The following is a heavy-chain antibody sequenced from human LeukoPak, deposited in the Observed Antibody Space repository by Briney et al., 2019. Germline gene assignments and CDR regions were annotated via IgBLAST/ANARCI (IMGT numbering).Heavy chain of an antibody. Sequence: PGGSLRLSCAASGFTFSSYWMHWVRQAPGKGLVWVSRINSDGSSTSYADSVKGRFTISRDNAKNTLYLQMNSLRAEDTAVYYCASGGYCTNGVCYLDYFDYWGQGTLVTVSS. D-gene: IGHD2-8*01. CDR1: GFTFSSYW. CDR2: INSDGSST. CDR3: ASGGYCTNGVCYLDYFDY. V-gene: IGHV3-74*01. J-gene: IGHJ4*02.